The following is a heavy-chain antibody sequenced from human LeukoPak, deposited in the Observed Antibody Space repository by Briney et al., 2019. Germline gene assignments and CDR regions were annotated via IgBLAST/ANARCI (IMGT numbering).Heavy chain of an antibody. V-gene: IGHV1-58*01. CDR1: GSSFTNSA. D-gene: IGHD3-10*02. CDR2: IVVGSGIT. J-gene: IGHJ4*02. CDR3: AADDLLFVY. Sequence: SVKVSCKASGSSFTNSAVQWVRQARGQRLEWMGWIVVGSGITSYAQKFQDRVTITRDMSLGTTYLELSSLRSDDTAVYYCAADDLLFVYWGQGTLVTVSS.